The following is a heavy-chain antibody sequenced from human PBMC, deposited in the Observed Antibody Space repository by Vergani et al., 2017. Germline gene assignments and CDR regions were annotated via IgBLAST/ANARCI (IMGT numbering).Heavy chain of an antibody. CDR2: VKPNSGST. CDR1: GYTFTSAE. Sequence: QVQLVQSGAEVKKPGASVKVSCKASGYTFTSAEINWVRQATGQGLEWMGWVKPNSGSTDYAQKFQGRVTMTRDTSINTAYMELSSLTSEDTAVYYCARRGPHFDYWGQGTVVTVSS. J-gene: IGHJ4*02. CDR3: ARRGPHFDY. V-gene: IGHV1-8*01.